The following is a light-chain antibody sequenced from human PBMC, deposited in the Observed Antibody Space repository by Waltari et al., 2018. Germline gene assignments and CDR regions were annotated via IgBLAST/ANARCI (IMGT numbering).Light chain of an antibody. J-gene: IGLJ2*01. Sequence: QLVVTQSPSASASLGASVKLTCTLSSGHGSYAIAWHQQQPAKGPRFLLRVNSDGSHNKGGGIPGRFSGSSSGAERYLIISGLQSEDEADYYCQTWDTDIVVFGGGTKLTV. CDR1: SGHGSYA. CDR3: QTWDTDIVV. V-gene: IGLV4-69*01. CDR2: VNSDGSH.